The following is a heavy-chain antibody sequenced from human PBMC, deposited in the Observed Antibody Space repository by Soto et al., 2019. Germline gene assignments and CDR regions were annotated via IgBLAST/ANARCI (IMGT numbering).Heavy chain of an antibody. CDR3: AKSRDAYNFYFYYGMDV. V-gene: IGHV3-30*18. D-gene: IGHD2-2*01. J-gene: IGHJ6*02. CDR2: ILYDGSNK. CDR1: GFTFSNYG. Sequence: LRLSCAASGFTFSNYGMHWVRQTPGKGLEWVALILYDGSNKYYADSVKGRFTISRDNSKNTLYLQVSSLRAEDTAVYYCAKSRDAYNFYFYYGMDVWGQGTTLTVSS.